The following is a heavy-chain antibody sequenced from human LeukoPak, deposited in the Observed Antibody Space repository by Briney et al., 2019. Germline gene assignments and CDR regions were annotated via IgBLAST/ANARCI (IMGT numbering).Heavy chain of an antibody. CDR2: ISAYNGNT. V-gene: IGHV1-18*04. D-gene: IGHD3-16*01. CDR1: GYTFTSYY. CDR3: ARDPVTTFSDY. J-gene: IGHJ4*02. Sequence: ASVKVSCKASGYTFTSYYMHWVRQAPGQGLEWMGWISAYNGNTNYAQKLQGRVTMTTDTSTSTAYMELRSLRSDDTAVYYCARDPVTTFSDYWGQGTLVTVSS.